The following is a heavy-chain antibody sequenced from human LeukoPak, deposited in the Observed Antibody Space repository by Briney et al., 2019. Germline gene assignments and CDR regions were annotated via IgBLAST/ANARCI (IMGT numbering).Heavy chain of an antibody. Sequence: GASVKVSCKASGYTFTSYYMHWVRQAPGQGLEWMGWINPNSGGTNYAQKFQGRVTMTRDTSISTAYMELSRLRSDDTAVYYCVSGTMVRGVIYGMDVWGQGTTVTVSS. CDR1: GYTFTSYY. V-gene: IGHV1-2*02. J-gene: IGHJ6*02. CDR3: VSGTMVRGVIYGMDV. CDR2: INPNSGGT. D-gene: IGHD3-10*01.